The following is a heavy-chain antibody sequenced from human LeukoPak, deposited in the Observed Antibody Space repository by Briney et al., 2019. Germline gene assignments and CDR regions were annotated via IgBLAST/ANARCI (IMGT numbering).Heavy chain of an antibody. Sequence: SETLSLTCAVYGGSFSGYYWSWIRQPPGKGLEWIGEINHSGSTNYNPSLKSRVTISVDKSKNQFSLKLSSVTAADTAVYYCADSSWNFDYWGQGTLVTVSS. CDR3: ADSSWNFDY. CDR2: INHSGST. D-gene: IGHD6-13*01. CDR1: GGSFSGYY. V-gene: IGHV4-34*01. J-gene: IGHJ4*02.